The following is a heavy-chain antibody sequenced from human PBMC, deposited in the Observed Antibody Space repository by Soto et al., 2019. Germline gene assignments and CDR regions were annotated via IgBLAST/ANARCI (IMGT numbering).Heavy chain of an antibody. CDR1: GFTFSSYW. V-gene: IGHV3-74*01. J-gene: IGHJ6*02. CDR2: INSDGSST. D-gene: IGHD3-10*01. CDR3: AKLLWFGELSNYYYGMDV. Sequence: GGSLRLSCAASGFTFSSYWMHWVRQAPGKGLVWVSRINSDGSSTSYADSVKGRFTISRDNAKNTLYLQMNSLRAEDTAVYYCAKLLWFGELSNYYYGMDVWGQGTTVTVSS.